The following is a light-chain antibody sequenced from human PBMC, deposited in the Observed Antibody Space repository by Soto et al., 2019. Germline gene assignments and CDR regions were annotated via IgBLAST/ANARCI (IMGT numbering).Light chain of an antibody. CDR1: SSDVGAYNY. Sequence: QSALTQPASVSGSPGQSITISCTGTSSDVGAYNYVSWFQQHPGKAPKLIIYEVSNRPSGVSNRFSGSKSGNTASLTISGLQAEDEADYYCSSYTTSSTLVVFGGVTKLTVL. CDR3: SSYTTSSTLVV. CDR2: EVS. J-gene: IGLJ2*01. V-gene: IGLV2-14*01.